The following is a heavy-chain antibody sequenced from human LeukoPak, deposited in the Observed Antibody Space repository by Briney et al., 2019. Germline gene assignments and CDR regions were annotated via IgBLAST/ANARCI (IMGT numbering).Heavy chain of an antibody. J-gene: IGHJ6*02. CDR2: ISDSGGS. Sequence: PGGSLRLSCAAAGFTFSSYAMNWVRQAPGKGLEWVSGISDSGGSTDSVKGRFTISRDNSKNTLYLQMNSLRAEDSAVCYCAKGTTAAPYYYYYSMDVWGQGTTVTVSS. V-gene: IGHV3-23*01. D-gene: IGHD1-1*01. CDR3: AKGTTAAPYYYYYSMDV. CDR1: GFTFSSYA.